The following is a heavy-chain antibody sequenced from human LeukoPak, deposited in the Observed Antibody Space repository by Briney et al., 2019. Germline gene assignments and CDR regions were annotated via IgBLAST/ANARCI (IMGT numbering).Heavy chain of an antibody. J-gene: IGHJ3*02. CDR3: AKDVPPGPLIVGATSEGDDAFDI. CDR1: GFTFSSYT. V-gene: IGHV3-23*01. D-gene: IGHD1-26*01. CDR2: ITTGGPNT. Sequence: GGSLRLSCTASGFTFSSYTMSWVRQAPGKGLKWVSTITTGGPNTYYADSVKGRFTVSRDDSKNTLYLQMNSLRAEDTAVYYCAKDVPPGPLIVGATSEGDDAFDIWGQGTMVTVSS.